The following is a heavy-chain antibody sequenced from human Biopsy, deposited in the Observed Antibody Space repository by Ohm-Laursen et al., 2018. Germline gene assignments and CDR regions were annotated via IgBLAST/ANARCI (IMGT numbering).Heavy chain of an antibody. J-gene: IGHJ5*02. CDR2: ISGSGGRT. CDR3: AKEVFSAVGTSRFDP. CDR1: GFFFSNYA. Sequence: SLRLSCSASGFFFSNYAMSWVRQAPGKGLEWVSGISGSGGRTYYAESMKGRFTISRDNYKKTVYLQMKSLSAEDTAVYYFAKEVFSAVGTSRFDPWGQGTLVTVSS. V-gene: IGHV3-23*01. D-gene: IGHD1/OR15-1a*01.